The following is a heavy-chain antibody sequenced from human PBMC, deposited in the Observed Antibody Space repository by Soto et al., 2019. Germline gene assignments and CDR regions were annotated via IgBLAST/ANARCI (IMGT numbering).Heavy chain of an antibody. CDR1: GGSFSGYY. V-gene: IGHV4-34*01. D-gene: IGHD1-26*01. J-gene: IGHJ5*02. CDR3: ARGWWELLSWFDP. Sequence: SETLSLTCAVYGGSFSGYYWSWIRQPPGKGLEWIGEINHSGSTNYNPSLKSRVTISVDTSKNQFSPKLSSVTAADTAVYYCARGWWELLSWFDPWGQGTLVTVSS. CDR2: INHSGST.